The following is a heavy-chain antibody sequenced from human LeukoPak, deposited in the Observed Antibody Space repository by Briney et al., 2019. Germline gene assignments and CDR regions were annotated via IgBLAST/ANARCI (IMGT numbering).Heavy chain of an antibody. D-gene: IGHD4-17*01. CDR3: GRHAYGDSSAAFDI. Sequence: SETLSLTWAVSGDSISSNYCWRWVRQFPGKGLEWIGEVYRRGSTSYNPSLKSRVVISIDKSKNQYSLNLNSVTAADTAMYYCGRHAYGDSSAAFDIWGQGTMVIVSS. J-gene: IGHJ3*02. CDR2: VYRRGST. V-gene: IGHV4-4*02. CDR1: GDSISSNYC.